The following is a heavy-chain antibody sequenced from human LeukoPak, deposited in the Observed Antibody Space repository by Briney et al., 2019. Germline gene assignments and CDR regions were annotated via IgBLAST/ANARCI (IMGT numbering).Heavy chain of an antibody. CDR1: GYTFTSYG. CDR2: ISAYNGNT. Sequence: ASVKVSCKASGYTFTSYGISLVRQAPGQGLEWMGWISAYNGNTNYAQKLQGRVTMTTDTSTSTAYMELRSLRSDDTAVYYCARTPRGISYCSGGSCYFDHWGQGTLVTVSS. V-gene: IGHV1-18*01. D-gene: IGHD2-15*01. J-gene: IGHJ4*02. CDR3: ARTPRGISYCSGGSCYFDH.